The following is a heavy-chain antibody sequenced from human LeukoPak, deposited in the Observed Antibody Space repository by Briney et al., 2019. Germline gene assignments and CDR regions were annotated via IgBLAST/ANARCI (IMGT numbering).Heavy chain of an antibody. CDR1: GFTFSSYG. CDR3: ARPPVVGAPRFIFDC. Sequence: GGSLRLSCAASGFTFSSYGMHWVRQAPGKGLEWVAVIWYDGSNKYYADSVKGRFTISRDNSKNTLYLQMNSLRAEDTAVYYCARPPVVGAPRFIFDCWGQGTLVAVSS. J-gene: IGHJ4*02. D-gene: IGHD3-22*01. V-gene: IGHV3-33*01. CDR2: IWYDGSNK.